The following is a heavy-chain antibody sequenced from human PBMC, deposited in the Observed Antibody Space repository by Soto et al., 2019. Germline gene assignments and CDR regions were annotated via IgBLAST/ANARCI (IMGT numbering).Heavy chain of an antibody. J-gene: IGHJ3*02. D-gene: IGHD3-22*01. Sequence: QVQLVESGGGLVKPGGSLRLSCAASGFTFSDYYMSWIRQAPGKGLEWVAVISYDGSNKYYADSVKGRFTISRDNSKNTLYLQMNSLRAEDTAVYYCARDYYYDSSGYYGGGAFDIWGQGTMVTVSS. CDR3: ARDYYYDSSGYYGGGAFDI. V-gene: IGHV3-30-3*01. CDR1: GFTFSDYY. CDR2: ISYDGSNK.